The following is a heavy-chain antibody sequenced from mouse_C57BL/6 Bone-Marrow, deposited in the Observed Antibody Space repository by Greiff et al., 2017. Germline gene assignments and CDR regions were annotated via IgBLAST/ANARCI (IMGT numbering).Heavy chain of an antibody. CDR3: GCGSDY. J-gene: IGHJ2*01. CDR2: IYPSDSET. V-gene: IGHV1-61*01. Sequence: VQLQQPGAELVRPGSSVKLSCKASGYTFTSYWMDWVKQRPGQGLEWIGNIYPSDSETHYNQKFKDKATLTVDKSSSTSYMQLSSLTSEYSAIYYCGCGSDYWGQGTTLTVSS. CDR1: GYTFTSYW.